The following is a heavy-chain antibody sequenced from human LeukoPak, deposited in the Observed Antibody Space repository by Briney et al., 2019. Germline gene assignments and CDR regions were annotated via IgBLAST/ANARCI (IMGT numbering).Heavy chain of an antibody. D-gene: IGHD3-22*01. Sequence: QAGGSLRLSCAASGFTVSSNYMSWVRQAPGKGLEWVSVIYSGGSTYYADSVKGRFTISRDNSKNTLYLQMNSLRAEDTAVYYCARAQYYYDSSGYYLSYFDYWGQGTLVTVSS. CDR1: GFTVSSNY. CDR3: ARAQYYYDSSGYYLSYFDY. CDR2: IYSGGST. J-gene: IGHJ4*02. V-gene: IGHV3-53*01.